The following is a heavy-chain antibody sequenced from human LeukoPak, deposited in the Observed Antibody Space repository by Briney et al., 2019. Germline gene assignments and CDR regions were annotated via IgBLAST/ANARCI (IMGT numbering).Heavy chain of an antibody. J-gene: IGHJ5*02. D-gene: IGHD2/OR15-2a*01. V-gene: IGHV1-69*01. Sequence: SVKVSCKASGGTFSSNAISSLRQAPAQGLEWMGGIIPIFGTANYAQKFQGRVTITADESTSTAYMALSSLRSDDTAVHDCPRYFPNEWFDAWGQGTLVTVSS. CDR1: GGTFSSNA. CDR3: PRYFPNEWFDA. CDR2: IIPIFGTA.